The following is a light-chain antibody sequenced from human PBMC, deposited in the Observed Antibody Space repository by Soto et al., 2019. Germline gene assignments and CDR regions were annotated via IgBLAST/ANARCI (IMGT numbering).Light chain of an antibody. Sequence: DIQMTQSPSTLSASVGDRVTITCRASQSINNLLAWYQQKPGKDPNLLIYEASSLQSGGPSRFSGSGSGTDFTLTITSLQTDYFASYYCQQYHSYPLPFGQGTKVEIK. J-gene: IGKJ1*01. CDR3: QQYHSYPLP. V-gene: IGKV1-5*03. CDR1: QSINNL. CDR2: EAS.